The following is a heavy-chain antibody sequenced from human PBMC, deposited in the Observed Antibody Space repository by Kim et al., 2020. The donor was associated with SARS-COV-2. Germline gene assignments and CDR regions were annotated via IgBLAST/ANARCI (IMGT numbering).Heavy chain of an antibody. CDR2: VYYSGST. D-gene: IGHD3-16*01. CDR1: GGSISSGGYY. V-gene: IGHV4-39*07. J-gene: IGHJ4*02. Sequence: SETLSLTCTVSGGSISSGGYYWGWTRQPPGKGLEWIGSVYYSGSTYYNPSFKSRVSISADTSKSQFSLKLKSVTAADTAIYYCARDRFYSETSQGEFDNWGQGTPVTVSS. CDR3: ARDRFYSETSQGEFDN.